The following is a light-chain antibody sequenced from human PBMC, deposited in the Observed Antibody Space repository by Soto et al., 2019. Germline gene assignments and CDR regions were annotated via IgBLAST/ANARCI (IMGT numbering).Light chain of an antibody. Sequence: EIVLTQSPATPSLSPGEKATLSCRASQSVSSYLAWYQQKPGQAPRLLIYDASNRATGIPARFSGSGSGTDFTLTISSLEPEDLAASYCTLRSNSRLTFGGGT. J-gene: IGKJ4*01. CDR1: QSVSSY. CDR2: DAS. CDR3: TLRSNSRLT. V-gene: IGKV3-11*01.